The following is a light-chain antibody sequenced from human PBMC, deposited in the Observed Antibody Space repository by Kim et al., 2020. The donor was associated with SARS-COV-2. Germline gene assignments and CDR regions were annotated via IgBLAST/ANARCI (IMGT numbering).Light chain of an antibody. J-gene: IGLJ2*01. CDR1: ISDVGGYNY. Sequence: GQSVTISCTGTISDVGGYNYVSWYQQHPGKAPKLMIYDVSKRPSGVPDRFSGSKSGNTASLTVSGLQAEDEADYYCCSYVGSYTVVFGGGTQLTVL. CDR2: DVS. V-gene: IGLV2-11*01. CDR3: CSYVGSYTVV.